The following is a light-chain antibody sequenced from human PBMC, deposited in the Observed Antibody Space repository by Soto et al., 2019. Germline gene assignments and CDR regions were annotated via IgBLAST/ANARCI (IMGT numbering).Light chain of an antibody. CDR2: GNS. Sequence: QSVLTQPPSVSGAPGQRGSISCTGSSSNIGAGYDVHWYQQLPGTAPKLLIYGNSNRPSGVPDRFSGSKSGTSASLAITGLQAEDEADYYCQSYDSSLSGVVFGGGTKVTVL. J-gene: IGLJ2*01. CDR1: SSNIGAGYD. CDR3: QSYDSSLSGVV. V-gene: IGLV1-40*01.